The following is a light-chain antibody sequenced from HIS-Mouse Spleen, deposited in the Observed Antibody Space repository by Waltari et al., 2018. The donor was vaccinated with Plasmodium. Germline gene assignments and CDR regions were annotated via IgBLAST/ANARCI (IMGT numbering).Light chain of an antibody. V-gene: IGLV3-1*01. Sequence: SYELTQPPSVSVSPGQTASITCSGDKLGSKYACWYQQKPGQSPVLGIYQDSKRPSGIPGRFSGSNSGNTATLTISGTQAMDEADYYCQAWDSSTVVFGGGTKLTVL. CDR1: KLGSKY. J-gene: IGLJ2*01. CDR2: QDS. CDR3: QAWDSSTVV.